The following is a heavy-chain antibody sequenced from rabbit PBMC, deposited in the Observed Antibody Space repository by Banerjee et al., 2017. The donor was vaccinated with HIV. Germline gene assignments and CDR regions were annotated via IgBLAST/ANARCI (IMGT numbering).Heavy chain of an antibody. CDR2: IDLVFGNT. D-gene: IGHD4-1*01. Sequence: EESGGDLVQPGGSLKLSCKASGFDFNSYAVTWVRQAPGKGLEWIGYIDLVFGNTYYASWVNGRFTISSHNAQNTLYLQLNSLTAADTATYFCVRVVAGVYFNLWGQGTLVTVS. CDR1: GFDFNSYA. V-gene: IGHV1S47*01. CDR3: VRVVAGVYFNL. J-gene: IGHJ4*01.